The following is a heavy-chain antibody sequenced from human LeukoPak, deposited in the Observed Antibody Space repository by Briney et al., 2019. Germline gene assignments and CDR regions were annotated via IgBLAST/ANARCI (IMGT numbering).Heavy chain of an antibody. CDR2: INPNSGGT. Sequence: ASVKVSCKASGYTFTGYYMHWVRQAPGQGLEWMGWINPNSGGTNYAQKFQGRVTMTRDTSISTAYMELSRLRSDDTAVYYCARVWHYYGPGSYCLDYWGQGTLVTVSS. CDR3: ARVWHYYGPGSYCLDY. D-gene: IGHD3-10*01. J-gene: IGHJ4*02. CDR1: GYTFTGYY. V-gene: IGHV1-2*02.